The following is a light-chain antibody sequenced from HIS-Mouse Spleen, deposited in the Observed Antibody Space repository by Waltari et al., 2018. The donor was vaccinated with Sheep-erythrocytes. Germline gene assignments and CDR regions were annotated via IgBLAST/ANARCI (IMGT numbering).Light chain of an antibody. CDR3: CSYAGSYNYV. V-gene: IGLV2-11*01. Sequence: QSALTQPRSVSGSTGQSVTISCTGTSSDVGGYNYVPWYQQHPGKAPKLMIYDVSKRPSGVPDRFSGSKSGNTASLTISGLQAEDEADYYCCSYAGSYNYVFGTGTKVTVL. CDR1: SSDVGGYNY. CDR2: DVS. J-gene: IGLJ1*01.